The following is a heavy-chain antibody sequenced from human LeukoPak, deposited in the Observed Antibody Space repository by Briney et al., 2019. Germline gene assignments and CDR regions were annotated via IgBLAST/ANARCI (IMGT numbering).Heavy chain of an antibody. Sequence: GGSLRLSCTASGFTFSDHWMTWVRQASGKRLEWVANIRQDGGDKWYLDSVKGRFTISRDNTKNSVYLQMNSLSVEDTALYYCVREVKYVAYYGDSWGQGTLVTVSS. D-gene: IGHD3-3*01. CDR3: VREVKYVAYYGDS. J-gene: IGHJ1*01. V-gene: IGHV3-7*01. CDR1: GFTFSDHW. CDR2: IRQDGGDK.